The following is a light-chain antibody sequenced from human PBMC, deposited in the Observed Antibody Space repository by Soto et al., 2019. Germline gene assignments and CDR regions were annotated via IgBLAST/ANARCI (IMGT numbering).Light chain of an antibody. Sequence: DIIMTQSPATLSVSPGERATLSCRASQNIGIALAWYQQKPGQAPRLLIYGATVGATGIPARFSGSASGTEFTLTITSPQSDDVALYYCQRYNTWPGTFGPGTKVEIK. J-gene: IGKJ1*01. CDR3: QRYNTWPGT. V-gene: IGKV3-15*01. CDR2: GAT. CDR1: QNIGIA.